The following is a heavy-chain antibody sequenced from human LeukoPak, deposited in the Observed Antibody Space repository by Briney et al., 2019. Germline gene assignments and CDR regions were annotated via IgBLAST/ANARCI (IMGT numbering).Heavy chain of an antibody. CDR2: IYSGGIYNDGTT. CDR3: ARRELLGYSYGLRTFNI. CDR1: GFTVSSNY. V-gene: IGHV3-66*04. D-gene: IGHD5-18*01. Sequence: GGSLRLSCAASGFTVSSNYMSWVRQAPGKGLEWVSVIYSGGIYNDGTTNYGDSVKGRFAISRDNSKNTPYLRMNSLRAEDTAVYYCARRELLGYSYGLRTFNIWGQGTTVTVSS. J-gene: IGHJ3*02.